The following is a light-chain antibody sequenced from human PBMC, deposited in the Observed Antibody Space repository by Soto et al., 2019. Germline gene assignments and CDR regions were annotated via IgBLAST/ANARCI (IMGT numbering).Light chain of an antibody. Sequence: EIVLTQCPGTLSLSPGERATLSCRASQSVSNNYLAWYQHKPGQAPRLLIYGASNRATGIPDRFSGSGSGTDFTLTISRLEPEDFAVYYCQQYGSSGTFGQGTKV. V-gene: IGKV3-20*01. J-gene: IGKJ1*01. CDR1: QSVSNNY. CDR2: GAS. CDR3: QQYGSSGT.